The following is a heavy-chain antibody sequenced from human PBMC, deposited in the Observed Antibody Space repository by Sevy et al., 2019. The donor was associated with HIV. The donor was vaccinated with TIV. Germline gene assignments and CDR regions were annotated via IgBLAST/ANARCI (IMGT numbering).Heavy chain of an antibody. CDR3: AMPRFLEWLSSAAFDI. CDR1: GFTFTTYA. Sequence: GGSLRLSCAASGFTFTTYAMTWVRQGPRKGLEWVAFIAYEGSNKNYADSVKGRSNISRDNSKITLYLQMNSLGANDTAVDYCAMPRFLEWLSSAAFDIWGQGTMVTVSS. V-gene: IGHV3-30*03. CDR2: IAYEGSNK. D-gene: IGHD3-3*01. J-gene: IGHJ3*02.